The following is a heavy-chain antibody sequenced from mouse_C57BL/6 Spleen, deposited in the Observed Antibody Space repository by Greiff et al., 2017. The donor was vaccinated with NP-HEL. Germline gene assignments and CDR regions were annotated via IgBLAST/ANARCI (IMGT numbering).Heavy chain of an antibody. Sequence: QVQLQQSGPGLVAPSQSLSITCTVSGFSLTSYGVHWVRQPPGKGLEWLVVIWSDGSTTYNSALKSRLSISKDNSKSQVFLKMNSLQTDDTAMYYCARAYYGSSYYAMDYWGQGTSVTVSS. CDR2: IWSDGST. CDR3: ARAYYGSSYYAMDY. D-gene: IGHD1-1*01. V-gene: IGHV2-6*03. CDR1: GFSLTSYG. J-gene: IGHJ4*01.